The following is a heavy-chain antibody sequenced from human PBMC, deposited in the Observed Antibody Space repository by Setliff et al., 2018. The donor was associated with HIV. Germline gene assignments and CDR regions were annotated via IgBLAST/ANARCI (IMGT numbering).Heavy chain of an antibody. V-gene: IGHV4-30-4*01. CDR3: ARAAWFGALAFDY. CDR1: RGAISSGVYY. D-gene: IGHD3-10*01. Sequence: PSETLSLTCTVSRGAISSGVYYWTWIRQPPGKGLECIGYILYSGNTHYNPSLKGRISISVDTSKNQFSLKLNSVSVADTAVYYCARAAWFGALAFDYWGQGALVTVSS. CDR2: ILYSGNT. J-gene: IGHJ4*02.